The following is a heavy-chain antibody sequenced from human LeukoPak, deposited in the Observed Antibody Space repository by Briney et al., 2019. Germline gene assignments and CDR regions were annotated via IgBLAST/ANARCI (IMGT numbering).Heavy chain of an antibody. Sequence: SETLSLTCVVYGGSFSGDYWSWIRQPPGRGLEWIGEINHSGRTNYNPSLKSRVTISVDTSKNQFTLKLSSVTAADTAVYYCAREGFGELSHFDYWGQGTLVTVSS. J-gene: IGHJ4*02. CDR1: GGSFSGDY. CDR2: INHSGRT. D-gene: IGHD3-10*01. V-gene: IGHV4-34*01. CDR3: AREGFGELSHFDY.